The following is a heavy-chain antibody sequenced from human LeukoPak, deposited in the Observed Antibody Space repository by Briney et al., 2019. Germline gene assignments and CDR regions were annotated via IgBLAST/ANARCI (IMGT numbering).Heavy chain of an antibody. CDR1: GGTFSSYA. CDR3: ARGLLRFLEWLSTFDI. V-gene: IGHV1-69*05. J-gene: IGHJ3*02. Sequence: ASVKVSCKASGGTFSSYAISWVRQAPGQGLEWMGGIIPIFGTANYAQKFQGRVTITTDESTSTAYMELSSLRSEDTAVYYCARGLLRFLEWLSTFDIWGQGTMVTVSS. D-gene: IGHD3-3*01. CDR2: IIPIFGTA.